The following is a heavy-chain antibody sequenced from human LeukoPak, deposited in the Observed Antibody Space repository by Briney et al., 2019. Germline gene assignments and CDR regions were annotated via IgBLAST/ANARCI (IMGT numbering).Heavy chain of an antibody. Sequence: GGSLRLSCAASGFTFSTYTMHWVRQAPGKGLEWVAVTSYDETNRYYADSVQGRFTISRDNSKNTLYLQLNSLRPEDTAVHYCARAGVYQNWFDPWGQGTLVTVSS. D-gene: IGHD2/OR15-2a*01. CDR2: TSYDETNR. V-gene: IGHV3-30-3*01. CDR1: GFTFSTYT. J-gene: IGHJ5*02. CDR3: ARAGVYQNWFDP.